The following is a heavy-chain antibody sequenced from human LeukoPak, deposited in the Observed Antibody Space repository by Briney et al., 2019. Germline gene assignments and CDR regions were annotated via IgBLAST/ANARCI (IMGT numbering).Heavy chain of an antibody. CDR3: ATGGRGLKAAFDI. J-gene: IGHJ3*02. D-gene: IGHD3-10*01. CDR2: IIPIFGTA. Sequence: GASVKVSCKASGGTFSSYAISWVRQAPGQGLEWMGGIIPIFGTANYAQKSQGRVTITTDESTSTAYMELSSLRSEDTAVYYCATGGRGLKAAFDIWGLGTLVTVSS. CDR1: GGTFSSYA. V-gene: IGHV1-69*05.